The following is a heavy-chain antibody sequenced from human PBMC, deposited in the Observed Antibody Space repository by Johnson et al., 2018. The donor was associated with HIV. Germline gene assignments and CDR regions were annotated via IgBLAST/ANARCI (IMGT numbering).Heavy chain of an antibody. CDR3: VRVGKYCGDDCHLGVDAFDI. D-gene: IGHD2-21*02. CDR2: ISWNTGSI. CDR1: GFTFSSYA. V-gene: IGHV3-9*01. J-gene: IGHJ3*02. Sequence: VQLVESGGGLAQPGGALRLSCAASGFTFSSYAMSWVRQAPGKGLEWVSGISWNTGSIGYADSVKGRFTISRDNAKNSLYLQMNSLRAEDTALYYCVRVGKYCGDDCHLGVDAFDIWGQGTMVTVSS.